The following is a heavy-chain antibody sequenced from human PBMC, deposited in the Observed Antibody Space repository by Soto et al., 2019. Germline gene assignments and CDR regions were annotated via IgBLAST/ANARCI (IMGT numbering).Heavy chain of an antibody. Sequence: PSETLSLTCTVSGGSISSSSYYWGWIRQPPGKGLEWIGSIYYSGSTYYNPSLESRVTISVDTSKNQFSLKLSSVTAADTAVYYCARHQKRPRGGWFDPWGQGTLVTVSS. CDR3: ARHQKRPRGGWFDP. CDR1: GGSISSSSYY. CDR2: IYYSGST. J-gene: IGHJ5*02. D-gene: IGHD3-10*01. V-gene: IGHV4-39*01.